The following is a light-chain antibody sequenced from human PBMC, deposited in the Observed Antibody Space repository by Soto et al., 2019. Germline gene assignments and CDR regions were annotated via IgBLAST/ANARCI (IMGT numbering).Light chain of an antibody. V-gene: IGLV1-40*01. J-gene: IGLJ3*02. CDR2: SDT. Sequence: QSVLTQPPSVSGAPGQRVTISFTGGSSNIGANFDVHWYQHLPGSAPQLLIYSDTNRPSGVPDRFSGFKSGTSASLAITGLQAEDEADYYCQSYDNRLSGSVFGGGTKLTVL. CDR3: QSYDNRLSGSV. CDR1: SSNIGANFD.